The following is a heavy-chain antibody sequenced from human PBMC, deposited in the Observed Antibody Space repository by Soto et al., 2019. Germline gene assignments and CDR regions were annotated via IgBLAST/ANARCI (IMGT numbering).Heavy chain of an antibody. V-gene: IGHV3-15*01. J-gene: IGHJ3*02. CDR2: IKSKTDGGTT. D-gene: IGHD3-22*01. Sequence: GGSLRLSCAASGFTFSNAWMSWVRQAPGKGLEWVGRIKSKTDGGTTDYAAPVKGRFTISRDDSKNTLYLQMNSLKTEDTAVYYCTTDYYDSSAIAFDIWGQGTMVTVSS. CDR1: GFTFSNAW. CDR3: TTDYYDSSAIAFDI.